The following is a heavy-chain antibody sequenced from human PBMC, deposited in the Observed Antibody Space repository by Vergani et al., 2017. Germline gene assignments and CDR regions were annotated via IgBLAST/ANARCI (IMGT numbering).Heavy chain of an antibody. J-gene: IGHJ5*02. Sequence: QVQLQQWGAGLLKPSETLSLTCAVYGGSFSGYYWSRIRQPPGKGLEWIGYIYYSGSTYYNPSLKSRVTISVDTSKNQFSLKLGSVTAADTAVYYCAREVVTRFDPWGQGTLVTVSS. CDR1: GGSFSGYY. CDR2: IYYSGST. D-gene: IGHD4-23*01. CDR3: AREVVTRFDP. V-gene: IGHV4-34*01.